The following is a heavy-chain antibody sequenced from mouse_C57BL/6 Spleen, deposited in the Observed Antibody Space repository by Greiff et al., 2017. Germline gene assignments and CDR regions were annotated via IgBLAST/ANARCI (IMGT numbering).Heavy chain of an antibody. Sequence: EVPLQQSGPELVKPGASVKISCKASGYTFTDYYMNWVKQSHGKSLEWIGDINPNNGGTSSNQKFKGKATLTVDKSSSTAYMGLRSLTSEDSAVYYCARLYYGNFYYAMDYWGQGTSVTGSS. D-gene: IGHD2-1*01. CDR1: GYTFTDYY. V-gene: IGHV1-26*01. CDR3: ARLYYGNFYYAMDY. CDR2: INPNNGGT. J-gene: IGHJ4*01.